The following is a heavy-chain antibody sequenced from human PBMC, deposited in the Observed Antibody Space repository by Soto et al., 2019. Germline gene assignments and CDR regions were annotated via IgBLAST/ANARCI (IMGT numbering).Heavy chain of an antibody. Sequence: VQLVESGGGVVQPGNSLRLSCAVSGIVFSSFGMHWVRQAPDKGLEWVAVISFDTSNSYYADSVNGRFTISRDNSKNLLFLQMDGLRPEDTAVYWCMTPGTSDHSDYWGRGTLVTVSA. CDR2: ISFDTSNS. J-gene: IGHJ4*02. D-gene: IGHD2-8*02. V-gene: IGHV3-30*03. CDR3: MTPGTSDHSDY. CDR1: GIVFSSFG.